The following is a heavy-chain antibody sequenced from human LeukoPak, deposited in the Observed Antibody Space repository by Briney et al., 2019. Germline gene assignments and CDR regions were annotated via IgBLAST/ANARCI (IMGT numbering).Heavy chain of an antibody. J-gene: IGHJ4*02. Sequence: GGSLRLSCEVSGFIFTDAWMHWVRQAPGKGLEWVAVIWYDGSNKYYADSVKGRFTISRDNSKNTLYLQMNSLRAEDTAVYYCARDTGPYYDFWSGYYSYWGQGTLVTVSS. V-gene: IGHV3-33*08. D-gene: IGHD3-3*01. CDR1: GFIFTDAW. CDR2: IWYDGSNK. CDR3: ARDTGPYYDFWSGYYSY.